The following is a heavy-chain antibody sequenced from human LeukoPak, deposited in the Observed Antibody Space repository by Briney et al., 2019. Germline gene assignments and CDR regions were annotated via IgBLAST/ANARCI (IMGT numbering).Heavy chain of an antibody. CDR2: ISAYNGNT. D-gene: IGHD3-10*01. V-gene: IGHV1-18*01. Sequence: ASVKVSCKASGYTFTSYGISWVRQAPGQGLEWMGWISAYNGNTNYAQKLQGRVTMTTDTSTSTAYMELRSLRSDDTAVYYCARDRFMYYYGSGSIHWFDPWGQGTLVTVSS. CDR1: GYTFTSYG. CDR3: ARDRFMYYYGSGSIHWFDP. J-gene: IGHJ5*02.